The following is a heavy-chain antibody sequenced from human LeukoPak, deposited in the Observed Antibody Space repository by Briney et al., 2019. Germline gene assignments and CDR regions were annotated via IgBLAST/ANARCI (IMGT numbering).Heavy chain of an antibody. CDR1: GYTFTDHY. CDR2: VDPEDGET. J-gene: IGHJ5*02. V-gene: IGHV1-69-2*01. CDR3: ATETMIRGVFSFGFDP. Sequence: GASVKVSCKASGYTFTDHYMHWVQQAPGKGLEWMGRVDPEDGETIYAEKFQGRVTISADTSTDTAYMELSSLRSEDTAVYYCATETMIRGVFSFGFDPWGLGSLVTVSS. D-gene: IGHD3-10*01.